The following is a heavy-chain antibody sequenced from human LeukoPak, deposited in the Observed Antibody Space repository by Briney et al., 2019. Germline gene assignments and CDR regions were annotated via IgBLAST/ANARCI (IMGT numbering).Heavy chain of an antibody. J-gene: IGHJ4*02. V-gene: IGHV1-69*13. CDR2: IIPIFGTA. D-gene: IGHD2-15*01. CDR1: GGTFSSYA. Sequence: ASVKVSCKASGGTFSSYAISWVRQAPGQGPEWMGGIIPIFGTANYAQKFQGRVTITADESTSTAYMELSSLRSEDTAVYHCARVKTSLGYCSGGSCYSPADYWGQGTLVTVSS. CDR3: ARVKTSLGYCSGGSCYSPADY.